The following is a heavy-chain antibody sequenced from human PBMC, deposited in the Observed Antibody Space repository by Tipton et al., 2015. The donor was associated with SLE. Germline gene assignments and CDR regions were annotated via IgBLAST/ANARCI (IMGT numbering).Heavy chain of an antibody. CDR1: GGSFSGYY. V-gene: IGHV4-34*01. CDR2: INHSGST. J-gene: IGHJ4*02. D-gene: IGHD5-12*01. Sequence: TLSLTCAVYGGSFSGYYWSWIRQPPGKGLEWIGEINHSGSTKYNPSLKSRVTISVDTSKNQFSLKLSSVTAADTAVYYCARIRGSGYDYGGFDYWGQGTLVTVSS. CDR3: ARIRGSGYDYGGFDY.